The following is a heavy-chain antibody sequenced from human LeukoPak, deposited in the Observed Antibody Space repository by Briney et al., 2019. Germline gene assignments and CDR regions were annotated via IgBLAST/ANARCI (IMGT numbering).Heavy chain of an antibody. Sequence: SETLSLTCNVSGDSPTSHFWSWIRQTPGKGLEWIGYVFHCGTTNYSPSLKSRVTISLDTSKKQFYLRLASVTAADTAVYYCARRMATVTDAFDIWGRGTMVSVSS. V-gene: IGHV4-59*08. CDR3: ARRMATVTDAFDI. D-gene: IGHD5-24*01. J-gene: IGHJ3*02. CDR1: GDSPTSHF. CDR2: VFHCGTT.